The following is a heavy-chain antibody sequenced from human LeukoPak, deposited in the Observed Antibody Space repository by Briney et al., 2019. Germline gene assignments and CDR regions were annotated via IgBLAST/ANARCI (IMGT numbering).Heavy chain of an antibody. CDR3: ARDSDSSSWYNWFDP. V-gene: IGHV4-4*02. D-gene: IGHD6-13*01. CDR1: GGSISSSNW. CDR2: IYHSGST. Sequence: PSETLSLTCAVSGGSISSSNWWSWVRQPPGKGLEWIGEIYHSGSTNYNPSLESRVTISVDKSKNQFSLKLSSVTAADTAVYYCARDSDSSSWYNWFDPWGQGTLVTVSS. J-gene: IGHJ5*02.